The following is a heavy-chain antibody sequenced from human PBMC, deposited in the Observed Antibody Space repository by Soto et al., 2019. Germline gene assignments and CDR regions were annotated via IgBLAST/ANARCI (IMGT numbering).Heavy chain of an antibody. CDR2: ISSIGST. V-gene: IGHV4-39*01. CDR3: ARQDHGDYEFFFDY. Sequence: SETLTLTCTDSGASIISTTKYWGWIRQPPGRGLEWIRTISSIGSTYYNPSLEGRVTISVDTSKNQFSLKETSVTAADTGLYYCARQDHGDYEFFFDYWGQGTLVTVSS. J-gene: IGHJ4*02. D-gene: IGHD4-17*01. CDR1: GASIISTTKY.